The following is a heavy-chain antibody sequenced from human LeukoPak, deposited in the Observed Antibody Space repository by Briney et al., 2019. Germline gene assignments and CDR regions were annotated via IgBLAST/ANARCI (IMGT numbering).Heavy chain of an antibody. D-gene: IGHD1-26*01. Sequence: SETLSLTCAVSGGSISSTSWWNWVRQPPGKGLEWIGEIYQSGTTNYNPSLKSRVTISIDKSKNQFSLKLSSVTAADTAVYYCARGGGASDYWGQGTLVTVSS. CDR3: ARGGGASDY. V-gene: IGHV4-4*02. CDR2: IYQSGTT. J-gene: IGHJ4*02. CDR1: GGSISSTSW.